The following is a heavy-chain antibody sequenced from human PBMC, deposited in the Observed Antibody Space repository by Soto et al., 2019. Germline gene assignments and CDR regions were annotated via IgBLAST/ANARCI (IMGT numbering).Heavy chain of an antibody. V-gene: IGHV3-64*01. J-gene: IGHJ6*03. CDR2: ISSNGVGT. CDR3: ARRARPDVYYRDV. D-gene: IGHD6-6*01. Sequence: EVQLAESGGGLAQPGGSLRLSCAASGFTLSGYAMDWVRQAPGKGLEYVSGISSNGVGTYYANSVQGRFTISRDNSKNTVYLQRGRLRPEDMAVYYCARRARPDVYYRDVWGKGTTVTVSS. CDR1: GFTLSGYA.